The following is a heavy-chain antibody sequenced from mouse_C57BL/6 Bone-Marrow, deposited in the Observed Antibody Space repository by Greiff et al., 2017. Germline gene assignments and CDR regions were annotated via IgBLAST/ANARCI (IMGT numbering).Heavy chain of an antibody. D-gene: IGHD1-1*01. V-gene: IGHV8-8*01. CDR2: IWWDDDK. CDR3: ARIGKFITTVVATWRYAMDY. CDR1: GFSLSTFGMG. Sequence: QVTLKESGPGILQPSQTLSLTCSFSGFSLSTFGMGVGWIRQPSGKGLEWLAHIWWDDDKYYNPALKSRLTISKDTSKNQVFLKIANVDTADTATYYCARIGKFITTVVATWRYAMDYWGQGTSVTVSS. J-gene: IGHJ4*01.